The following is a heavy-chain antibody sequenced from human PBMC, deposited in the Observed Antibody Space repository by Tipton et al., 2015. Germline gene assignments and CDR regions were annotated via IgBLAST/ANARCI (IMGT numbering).Heavy chain of an antibody. CDR3: ARDVGMDV. J-gene: IGHJ6*02. V-gene: IGHV4-59*01. CDR1: GVSISLYY. CDR2: IYYSGST. Sequence: TLSLTCTVSGVSISLYYWSWIRQPPGKGLEWIGYIYYSGSTTHNPSLKTRVTMSVDTAKNQFSLNLMSLTTADTAVYYCARDVGMDVWGQGTTVTVSS.